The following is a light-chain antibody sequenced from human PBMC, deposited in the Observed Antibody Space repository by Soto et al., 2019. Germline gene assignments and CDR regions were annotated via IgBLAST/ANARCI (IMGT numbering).Light chain of an antibody. Sequence: DIQMTQSPSSLSASVGDRVTITCRASQDINNYLAWYQVQPGKGPKLLIYAASTLQSGVPSRLSGSGSVTDFTLTISSLQPEDVATYFCQKYNSAPRTFGQGTRVEI. CDR2: AAS. V-gene: IGKV1-27*01. J-gene: IGKJ1*01. CDR1: QDINNY. CDR3: QKYNSAPRT.